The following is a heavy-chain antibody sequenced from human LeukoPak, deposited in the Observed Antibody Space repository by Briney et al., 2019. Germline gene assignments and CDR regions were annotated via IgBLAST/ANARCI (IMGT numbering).Heavy chain of an antibody. D-gene: IGHD4-17*01. CDR1: GFTFSNYA. CDR2: ISSGSGYI. V-gene: IGHV3-21*01. Sequence: GGSLRLSCSASGFTFSNYAMHWVRQAPGKGLEWVSSISSGSGYIYYADSVKGRFIISRDNAKNSLYLQMNSLRAEDTAVYYCARGYGDYGKYYFDSWGQGTLVTVSS. CDR3: ARGYGDYGKYYFDS. J-gene: IGHJ4*02.